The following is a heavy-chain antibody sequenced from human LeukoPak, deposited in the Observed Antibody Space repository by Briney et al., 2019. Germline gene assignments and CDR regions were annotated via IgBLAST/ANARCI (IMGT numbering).Heavy chain of an antibody. CDR3: ARRQATITYDY. D-gene: IGHD5-24*01. J-gene: IGHJ4*02. CDR2: ISSSGSTI. Sequence: PAGSLRLSCSACGFTFSDYYMSWIRPAPGKGLEWDSYISSSGSTIYYADSVKGRFTISRDNAKNSLYLQMNSLRAEDTAVYYCARRQATITYDYWGQGTLVTVSS. V-gene: IGHV3-11*01. CDR1: GFTFSDYY.